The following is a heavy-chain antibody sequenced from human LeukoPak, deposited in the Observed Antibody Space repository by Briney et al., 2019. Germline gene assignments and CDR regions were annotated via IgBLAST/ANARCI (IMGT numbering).Heavy chain of an antibody. Sequence: TGGSLRLSCAASGFTFSNAWMSWVRQAPGKGLEWVGRIKSKTDGGTTDYAAPVKGRFTISRDDSKNTLYLQMNSLKTEDTAVYYCTTAGHYYGSGSYYHDAFDIWGQGTMVTVSS. CDR3: TTAGHYYGSGSYYHDAFDI. V-gene: IGHV3-15*01. CDR1: GFTFSNAW. J-gene: IGHJ3*02. CDR2: IKSKTDGGTT. D-gene: IGHD3-10*01.